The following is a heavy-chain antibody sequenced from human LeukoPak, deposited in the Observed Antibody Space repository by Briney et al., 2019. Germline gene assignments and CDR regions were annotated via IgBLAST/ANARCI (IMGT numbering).Heavy chain of an antibody. CDR2: ITPIFGTA. D-gene: IGHD6-13*01. V-gene: IGHV1-69*06. Sequence: APVKVSCKASGGTFSSYVISWVRQAPGQGLEWMGGITPIFGTANYAQKFQGRVTITADKSTSTAYMELSSLRSEDTAVYYCARAPGIAAAGTGTFDYWGQGTLVTVSS. CDR1: GGTFSSYV. CDR3: ARAPGIAAAGTGTFDY. J-gene: IGHJ4*02.